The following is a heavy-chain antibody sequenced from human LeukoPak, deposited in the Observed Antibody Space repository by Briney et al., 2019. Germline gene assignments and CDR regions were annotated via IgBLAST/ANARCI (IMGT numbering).Heavy chain of an antibody. V-gene: IGHV4-59*08. CDR2: IYYSGST. CDR3: ARGWKQLAPRLFDY. Sequence: SETLSLTCTVSGGSISSYYWSWIRQPPGKGLEWIGYIYYSGSTNYNPSLKSRVTISVDTSKNQFSLKLSSVTAADTAVYYCARGWKQLAPRLFDYWGQGTLVTVSS. CDR1: GGSISSYY. J-gene: IGHJ4*02. D-gene: IGHD6-13*01.